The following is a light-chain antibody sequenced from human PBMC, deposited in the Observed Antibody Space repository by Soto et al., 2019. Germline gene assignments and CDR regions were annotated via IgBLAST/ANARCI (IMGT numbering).Light chain of an antibody. CDR3: QQYYSTLLT. CDR2: WAS. Sequence: DIVMTQSPDSLAVSLGERATINCKSSQSVLSNSNNKNYLAWYQQKPGQPPKLLIYWASTRESGVPDRFSGSGSGTDFTLTISSLQAEDVAVYYCQQYYSTLLTFGGGTKVEIK. CDR1: QSVLSNSNNKNY. V-gene: IGKV4-1*01. J-gene: IGKJ4*01.